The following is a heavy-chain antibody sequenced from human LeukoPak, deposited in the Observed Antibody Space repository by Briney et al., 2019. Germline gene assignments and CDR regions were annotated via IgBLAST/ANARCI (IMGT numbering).Heavy chain of an antibody. CDR2: INHSGST. J-gene: IGHJ4*02. CDR1: GGSFSGYY. V-gene: IGHV4-34*01. D-gene: IGHD3-22*01. Sequence: PSETLSLTCAVYGGSFSGYYWSWIRQPPGKGLEWIGEINHSGSTNYNPSLKSRVTISVDTSKNQFSLKLSSVTAADTAVYYCARGVQDYYDSSGYPTPFDYWGQGTLVTVSS. CDR3: ARGVQDYYDSSGYPTPFDY.